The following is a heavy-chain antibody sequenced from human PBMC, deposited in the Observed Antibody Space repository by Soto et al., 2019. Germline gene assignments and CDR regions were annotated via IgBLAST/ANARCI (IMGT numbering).Heavy chain of an antibody. J-gene: IGHJ4*02. Sequence: QVQLVQSGAEVKKPGASVKVSCKASCYTFTSYGINWVRRATGQGLEWMGWMNPNSGNTGCAQTCQGRVSMTRNTSISTAYMELSRLRSEDTAVYYCARTLYGDTADYVCQGTLFTVS. CDR2: MNPNSGNT. CDR1: CYTFTSYG. D-gene: IGHD4-17*01. V-gene: IGHV1-8*01. CDR3: ARTLYGDTADY.